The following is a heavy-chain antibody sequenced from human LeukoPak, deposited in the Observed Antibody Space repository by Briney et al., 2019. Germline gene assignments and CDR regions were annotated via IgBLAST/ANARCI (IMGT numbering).Heavy chain of an antibody. V-gene: IGHV4-38-2*01. CDR3: ARLGYGDYDY. D-gene: IGHD4-17*01. J-gene: IGHJ4*02. CDR2: IYHSGST. Sequence: PSETLSLTCAVSGYSISSGYYWGWIRQPPGKGLEWIGSIYHSGSTYYNPSLKSRVTISVDTSKNQFSLKLSSVTAADTAVYYCARLGYGDYDYWGQGTLVTVSS. CDR1: GYSISSGYY.